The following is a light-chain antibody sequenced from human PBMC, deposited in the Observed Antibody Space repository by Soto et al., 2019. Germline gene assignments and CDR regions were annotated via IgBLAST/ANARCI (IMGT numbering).Light chain of an antibody. Sequence: EIVMTQSPPTLSVSPGERITLSCRASQSVSSKLAWYQHRPGQAPRLLIYGAFTRATGVPARFSGSGSGTGFTLAITSLQPEDFAVYYCQQYHTWPPLTFGGGTKVEIK. V-gene: IGKV3-15*01. CDR1: QSVSSK. CDR2: GAF. CDR3: QQYHTWPPLT. J-gene: IGKJ4*01.